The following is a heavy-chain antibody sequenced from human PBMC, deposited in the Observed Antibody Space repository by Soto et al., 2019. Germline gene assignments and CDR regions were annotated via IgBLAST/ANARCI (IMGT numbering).Heavy chain of an antibody. V-gene: IGHV1-2*04. CDR2: INPNSGGT. CDR3: ARGVRVATISIAAATFDY. D-gene: IGHD5-12*01. Sequence: ASVKVSCKASGYTFTGYYMHWVRQAPGQGLEWMGWINPNSGGTNYAQKFQGWVTMTRDTSISTAYMELSRLRSDDTAVYYCARGVRVATISIAAATFDYWGQGTLVTVSS. J-gene: IGHJ4*02. CDR1: GYTFTGYY.